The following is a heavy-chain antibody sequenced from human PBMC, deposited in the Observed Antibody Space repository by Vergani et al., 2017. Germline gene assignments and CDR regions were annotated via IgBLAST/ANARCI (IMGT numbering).Heavy chain of an antibody. Sequence: QLQLQESGSGLVKPSQTLSLTCAVSGGSISSGGYYWSWIRQHPGKGLEWIGYIYYSGSTYYNPSLKSRVTISVDTSKNQFSLKLSSVTAADTAVYYCASSPYSSSWPFDYWGQGTLVTVSS. J-gene: IGHJ4*02. D-gene: IGHD6-13*01. CDR2: IYYSGST. CDR1: GGSISSGGYY. CDR3: ASSPYSSSWPFDY. V-gene: IGHV4-31*11.